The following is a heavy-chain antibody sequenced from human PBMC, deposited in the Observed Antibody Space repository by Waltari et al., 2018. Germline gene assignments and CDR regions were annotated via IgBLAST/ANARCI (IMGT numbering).Heavy chain of an antibody. CDR2: INAGNGNT. V-gene: IGHV1-3*01. CDR1: GYTFTSYA. CDR3: ARVEGAAGLDI. D-gene: IGHD3-16*01. J-gene: IGHJ3*02. Sequence: QVQLVQSGAEVKKPGASVKVSCKSSGYTFTSYAMHWVRQAPGQRLEWMGWINAGNGNTKYAQKFQGRVTITRDTSASTAYMELSSLRSEDTAVYYCARVEGAAGLDIWGQGTMVTVSS.